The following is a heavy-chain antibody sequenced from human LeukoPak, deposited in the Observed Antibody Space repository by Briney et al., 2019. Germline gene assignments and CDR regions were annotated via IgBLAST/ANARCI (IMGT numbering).Heavy chain of an antibody. CDR2: ISGSGGTT. V-gene: IGHV3-23*01. CDR3: AKYSSGYYYDPFDY. J-gene: IGHJ4*02. D-gene: IGHD3-22*01. Sequence: GGSLRLSCVTSGFTFSSYAMSWVRQAPGKGLEWVSTISGSGGTTYYADSVKGRFTISRDNSKNTLYLQMNSLRAEDTAVYYCAKYSSGYYYDPFDYWGQGTLVTVSS. CDR1: GFTFSSYA.